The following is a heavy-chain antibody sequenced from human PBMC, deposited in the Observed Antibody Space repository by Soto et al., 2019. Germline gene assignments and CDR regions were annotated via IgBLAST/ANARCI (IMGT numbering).Heavy chain of an antibody. V-gene: IGHV3-15*01. CDR2: IKTKTDGGTT. J-gene: IGHJ5*02. D-gene: IGHD2-15*01. Sequence: GWSLRLSCASSVFTFSNAWMSWVRQAPGKGLEWVGRIKTKTDGGTTDYAAPVKGRFTISRDDSKNTLYLQMNSLKTEDTAVYYCTTDRFVVVVAAQTLNWFDPWGQGTLVTVSS. CDR3: TTDRFVVVVAAQTLNWFDP. CDR1: VFTFSNAW.